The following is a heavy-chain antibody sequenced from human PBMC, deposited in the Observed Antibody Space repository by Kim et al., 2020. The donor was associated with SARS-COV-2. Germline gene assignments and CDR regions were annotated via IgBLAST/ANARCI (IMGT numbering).Heavy chain of an antibody. CDR1: GGSFSGYY. V-gene: IGHV4-34*01. Sequence: SETLSLTCAVYGGSFSGYYWSWIRQPPGKGLEWIGEINHSGSTNYNPSLKSRVTISVDTSKNQFSLKLSSVTAADTAVYYCARRSWGPMDVWGQGTTVTVSS. CDR3: ARRSWGPMDV. J-gene: IGHJ6*02. D-gene: IGHD7-27*01. CDR2: INHSGST.